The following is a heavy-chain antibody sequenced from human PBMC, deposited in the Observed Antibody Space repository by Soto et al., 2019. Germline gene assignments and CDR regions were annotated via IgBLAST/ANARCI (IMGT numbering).Heavy chain of an antibody. J-gene: IGHJ6*02. CDR3: ARVPQAGTLTGGYYYGMDV. D-gene: IGHD1-1*01. V-gene: IGHV1-2*02. Sequence: ASVKVSCKASGYTFTGYYMHWVRQAPGQGLEWMGWINPNSGGTNYAQKFQGKVTMTRDTSISTAYMELSRLRSDDTAVYYCARVPQAGTLTGGYYYGMDVWGQGTTVTVSS. CDR1: GYTFTGYY. CDR2: INPNSGGT.